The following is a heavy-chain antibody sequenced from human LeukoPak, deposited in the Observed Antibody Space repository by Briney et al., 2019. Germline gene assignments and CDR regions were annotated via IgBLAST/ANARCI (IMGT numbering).Heavy chain of an antibody. Sequence: SETLSLTCTVSGGSISVSISRTYSGWVRQPAGKGLHNNRRIHYSRSTKDIPSHKSRVTMSVDTPKNQLFLRLTSVTAADTALYYRARGSQNYYNPFDNWGQGTLVTVSS. V-gene: IGHV4-4*07. CDR3: ARGSQNYYNPFDN. CDR2: IHYSRST. D-gene: IGHD3-10*01. CDR1: GGSISVSISRTY. J-gene: IGHJ4*02.